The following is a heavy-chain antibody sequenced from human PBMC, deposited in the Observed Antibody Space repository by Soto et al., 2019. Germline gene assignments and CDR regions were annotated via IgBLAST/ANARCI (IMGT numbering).Heavy chain of an antibody. D-gene: IGHD3-22*01. V-gene: IGHV3-23*01. CDR1: GVSCSSYA. CDR2: ISGSGGST. J-gene: IGHJ3*02. CDR3: ATEVIYYDSSGYWTVVGDTLDI. Sequence: PVRSLRLSCAAAGVSCSSYAMSWVRQAPGKGLEWVSAISGSGGSTYYADSVKGRFTISRDNSKNTLYLQMNSLRAEDTAVYYCATEVIYYDSSGYWTVVGDTLDIWGQGTMVPVSS.